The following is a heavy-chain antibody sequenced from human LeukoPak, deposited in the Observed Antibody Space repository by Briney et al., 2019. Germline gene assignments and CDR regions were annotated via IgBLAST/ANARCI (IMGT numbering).Heavy chain of an antibody. J-gene: IGHJ4*02. Sequence: GGSLRLSCTASGFTFGDYLMSWFRQAPGKGLEWIGFISGGTSEYAASVKGRFTISRDDSTSIAYLQMNSLTTEDTAVYYCSRGSGWLSVYWGQGTLVTVSS. CDR2: ISGGTS. CDR3: SRGSGWLSVY. V-gene: IGHV3-49*03. D-gene: IGHD6-19*01. CDR1: GFTFGDYL.